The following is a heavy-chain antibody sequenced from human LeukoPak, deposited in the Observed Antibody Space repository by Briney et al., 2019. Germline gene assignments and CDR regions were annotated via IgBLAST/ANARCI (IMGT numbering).Heavy chain of an antibody. CDR2: ISYDGSNK. J-gene: IGHJ1*01. CDR3: ARAGSSWYGEYFQH. Sequence: PGGSLRLSCAASGFTFSSYAMHWVRQAPGKGLEWVAVISYDGSNKYYAYSVKGRFTISRDNSKNTLYPQMNSLRAEDTAVYYCARAGSSWYGEYFQHWGQGTLVTVSS. V-gene: IGHV3-30-3*01. CDR1: GFTFSSYA. D-gene: IGHD6-13*01.